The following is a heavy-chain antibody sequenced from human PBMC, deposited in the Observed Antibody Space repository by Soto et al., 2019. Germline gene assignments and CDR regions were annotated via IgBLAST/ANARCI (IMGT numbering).Heavy chain of an antibody. Sequence: ASVKVSCKASGGTFSSYAISRVRQAPGQGLEWMGGIIPIFGTANYAQKFQGRVTITADESTSTAYMELSSLRSEDTAVYYCAIRATVTTNFDDWGQGTLVTVSS. CDR1: GGTFSSYA. CDR3: AIRATVTTNFDD. J-gene: IGHJ4*02. V-gene: IGHV1-69*13. CDR2: IIPIFGTA. D-gene: IGHD4-17*01.